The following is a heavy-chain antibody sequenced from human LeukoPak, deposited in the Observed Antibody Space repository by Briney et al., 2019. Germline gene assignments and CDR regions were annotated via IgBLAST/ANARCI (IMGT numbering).Heavy chain of an antibody. CDR2: ISYGGNT. Sequence: PSETLSLTCSVSGDSISSYYWSWLRQSPEKGLEWVGCISYGGNTKYNPSLKSRVTISADTSKFSLKLSSVTAADTAVYYCARGRVYFYGSGSRYLDDAFDVWGRGTTVTVSS. CDR3: ARGRVYFYGSGSRYLDDAFDV. CDR1: GDSISSYY. V-gene: IGHV4-59*13. J-gene: IGHJ3*01. D-gene: IGHD3-10*01.